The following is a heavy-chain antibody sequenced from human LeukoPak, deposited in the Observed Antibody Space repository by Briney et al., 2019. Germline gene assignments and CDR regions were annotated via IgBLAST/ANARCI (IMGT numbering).Heavy chain of an antibody. CDR1: GFTFSDYS. V-gene: IGHV3-21*01. CDR3: ARGYLEPELLYMDV. D-gene: IGHD1-26*01. CDR2: INVRSTYI. J-gene: IGHJ6*03. Sequence: PGGSLRLSCAASGFTFSDYSLNWVRQAPGKGLEWVSSINVRSTYIYYADSVKGRFTISRDNAKNSLNLQMNSLRAEDTAVYYCARGYLEPELLYMDVWGKGTTVTVSS.